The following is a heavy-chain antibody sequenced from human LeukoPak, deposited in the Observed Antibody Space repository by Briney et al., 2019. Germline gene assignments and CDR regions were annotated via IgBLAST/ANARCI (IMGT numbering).Heavy chain of an antibody. V-gene: IGHV3-20*04. Sequence: PGGSLRLSCAASGFTFDDYGVSWVRQAPGKGLEWVSGINWNGGSTGYADSVKGRFTISRDNAKNSLYLQMNSLRAEDTALYYCARVVVVPAALSTGYMDVWGKGTTVTVSS. D-gene: IGHD2-2*01. J-gene: IGHJ6*03. CDR1: GFTFDDYG. CDR3: ARVVVVPAALSTGYMDV. CDR2: INWNGGST.